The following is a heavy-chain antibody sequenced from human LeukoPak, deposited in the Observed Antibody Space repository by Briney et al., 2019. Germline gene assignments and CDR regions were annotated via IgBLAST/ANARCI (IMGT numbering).Heavy chain of an antibody. CDR3: ARGDYRIAAALSCDF. Sequence: ASVKVSCKASGYTFTSYYIHWVRPAPGQGLEWMGVINVSGGGTTYAQRFQGRVTITKDTSASTAYMELSSLRSEDTAVYYCARGDYRIAAALSCDFWGQGTLVAVSS. D-gene: IGHD6-13*01. J-gene: IGHJ4*02. CDR1: GYTFTSYY. V-gene: IGHV1-46*01. CDR2: INVSGGGT.